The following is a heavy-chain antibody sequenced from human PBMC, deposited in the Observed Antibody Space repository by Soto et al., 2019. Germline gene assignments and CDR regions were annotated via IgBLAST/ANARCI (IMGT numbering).Heavy chain of an antibody. J-gene: IGHJ4*02. CDR1: GSTFSSYS. CDR2: ISSSSSYI. V-gene: IGHV3-21*01. CDR3: ASETYRSSWYGSDFDY. Sequence: EVQLVESGGGLVKPGGSLRLSCAASGSTFSSYSMNWVRQAPGKGLEWVSSISSSSSYIYYADSVKGRFTISRDNPKNSLYLQMNSVRAEDTAVYYCASETYRSSWYGSDFDYWGQGTLVTVSS. D-gene: IGHD6-13*01.